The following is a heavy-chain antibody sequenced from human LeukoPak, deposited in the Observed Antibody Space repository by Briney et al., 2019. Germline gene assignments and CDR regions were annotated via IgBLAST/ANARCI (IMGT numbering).Heavy chain of an antibody. CDR2: ISAYNGNT. J-gene: IGHJ4*02. CDR1: GYTFTSYG. V-gene: IGHV1-18*01. Sequence: AASVKVSCKASGYTFTSYGISWVRQAPGQGLEWMGWISAYNGNTNYAQKLQGRVTMTTDTSTSTAYMELRSLRSDDTAVCYCARVVDYDFWSGYTTLGYWGQGTLVTVSS. CDR3: ARVVDYDFWSGYTTLGY. D-gene: IGHD3-3*01.